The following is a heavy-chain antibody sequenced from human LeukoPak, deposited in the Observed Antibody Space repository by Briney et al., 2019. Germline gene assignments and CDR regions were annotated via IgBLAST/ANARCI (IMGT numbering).Heavy chain of an antibody. CDR3: ARARQYVLRFLEWSPKSNWFDP. D-gene: IGHD3-3*01. J-gene: IGHJ5*02. Sequence: ASVKVSCKASGYTFTSYAMHWVRQAPGQRLEWRGWINAGNGNTKYSQKFQGRVTITRDTSASTAYMELSSLRSEDTAVYYCARARQYVLRFLEWSPKSNWFDPWGQGTLVTVSS. V-gene: IGHV1-3*01. CDR2: INAGNGNT. CDR1: GYTFTSYA.